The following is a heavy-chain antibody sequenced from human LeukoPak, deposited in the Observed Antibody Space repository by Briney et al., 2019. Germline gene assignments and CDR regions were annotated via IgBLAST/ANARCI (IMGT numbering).Heavy chain of an antibody. D-gene: IGHD2-21*02. CDR3: ARYCGGDCYIMNAFDI. CDR2: IYHSGST. J-gene: IGHJ3*02. V-gene: IGHV4-34*01. Sequence: SETLSLTCAVYGGSFSGYYWSWIRQPPGKGLEWIGEIYHSGSTNYNPSLKSRVTISVDKSKNHFSLKLSSVTAADTALYYCARYCGGDCYIMNAFDIWGQGTMVTVSS. CDR1: GGSFSGYY.